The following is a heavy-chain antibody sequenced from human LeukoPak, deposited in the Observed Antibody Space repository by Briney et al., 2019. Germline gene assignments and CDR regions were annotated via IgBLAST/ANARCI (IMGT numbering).Heavy chain of an antibody. CDR3: ARDLSLGRHDDGEPFDY. CDR1: GYTFINHG. Sequence: ASVKVSCKTSGYTFINHGISWVRQAPGQGPEWMGWISGYNGNINYVQKFRGRVTMTTDTSTSTAYMELRSLRSDDTAVYYCARDLSLGRHDDGEPFDYWGQGTLVTVSS. D-gene: IGHD4-17*01. V-gene: IGHV1-18*01. J-gene: IGHJ4*02. CDR2: ISGYNGNI.